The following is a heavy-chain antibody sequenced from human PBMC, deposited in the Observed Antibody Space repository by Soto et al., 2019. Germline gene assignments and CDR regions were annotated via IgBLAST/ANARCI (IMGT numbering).Heavy chain of an antibody. CDR3: ATDIVRVATISAFDI. D-gene: IGHD5-12*01. J-gene: IGHJ3*02. Sequence: ASVKVSCKVCGDTLTELSMHWVRQAPGKGLEWMGGFDPEDGETIYAQKFQGRVTMTEDTSTDTAYMELSSLRSEDTAVYYCATDIVRVATISAFDIWGQGTMVTVSS. CDR1: GDTLTELS. CDR2: FDPEDGET. V-gene: IGHV1-24*01.